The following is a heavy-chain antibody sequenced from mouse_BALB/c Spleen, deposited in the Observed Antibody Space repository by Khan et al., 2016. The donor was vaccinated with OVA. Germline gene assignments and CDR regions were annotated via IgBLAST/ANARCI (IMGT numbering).Heavy chain of an antibody. CDR3: ARSVTITTVVATDFDY. J-gene: IGHJ2*01. V-gene: IGHV3-2*02. Sequence: EVQLQESGPGLVKPSQSLSLTCTVTGYSITSDYAWNWIRQFPGNKLEWMGYISYSGRTSYNPSLKSRISITRDTSKNQFFLQLNSVTTEDTATNYCARSVTITTVVATDFDYWGQGTTPTVSS. CDR1: GYSITSDYA. D-gene: IGHD1-1*01. CDR2: ISYSGRT.